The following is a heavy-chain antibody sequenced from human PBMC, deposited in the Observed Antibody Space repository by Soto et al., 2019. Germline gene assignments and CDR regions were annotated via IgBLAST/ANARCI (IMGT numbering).Heavy chain of an antibody. Sequence: SETLSLTCTVSGGSMISYYWSWIRQPPGRGLEWIGYIYYSGSTNYNPSLKSRVTISLDTSQNQFSLKLSSVTAADTAVYYCAKGTGFNWFGPWGQGTLVTVSS. CDR1: GGSMISYY. V-gene: IGHV4-59*08. J-gene: IGHJ5*02. CDR2: IYYSGST. CDR3: AKGTGFNWFGP. D-gene: IGHD1-1*01.